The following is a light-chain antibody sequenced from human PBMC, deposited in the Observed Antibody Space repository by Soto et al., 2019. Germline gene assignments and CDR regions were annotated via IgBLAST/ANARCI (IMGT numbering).Light chain of an antibody. V-gene: IGLV3-1*01. Sequence: SYELTQPPSVSVSPGQTASITCSGDKLGDKYASWYQQKPGQSPVLVIYKDTKRPSGIPERFSGSNSGNTATLTLSGTQSIDEADYYCQAWDSSTFVFGGGTKLTVL. CDR3: QAWDSSTFV. CDR2: KDT. J-gene: IGLJ2*01. CDR1: KLGDKY.